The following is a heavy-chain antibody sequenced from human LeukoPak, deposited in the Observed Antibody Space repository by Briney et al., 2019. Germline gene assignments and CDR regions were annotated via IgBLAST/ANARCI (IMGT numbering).Heavy chain of an antibody. V-gene: IGHV3-21*04. CDR1: GFTFSSYN. CDR3: ARAGELRYMDV. J-gene: IGHJ6*03. D-gene: IGHD3-16*01. CDR2: ISSSSGYI. Sequence: GGSLRLSCAAFGFTFSSYNMNWVRQAPGKGLEWVSSISSSSGYIYYADSVMGRFTISRDNAKNTVFLQMGSLRADDTAMYYCARAGELRYMDVWGKGTAVTVSS.